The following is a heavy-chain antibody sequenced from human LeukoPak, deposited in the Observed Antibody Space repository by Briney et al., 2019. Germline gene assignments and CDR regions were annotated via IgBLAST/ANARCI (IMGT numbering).Heavy chain of an antibody. CDR1: GFTFSNYA. D-gene: IGHD3-3*01. CDR2: ISSRGDST. J-gene: IGHJ4*02. Sequence: PGGSLRLSCAASGFTFSNYAMSWVRQAPERGLEWVSTISSRGDSTYDADSVKGRFTISRDNSKSSLYLQLDSLRAEDTAVYYCAKGPRPDLTVAHTIENWGQGTLVTVSS. CDR3: AKGPRPDLTVAHTIEN. V-gene: IGHV3-23*01.